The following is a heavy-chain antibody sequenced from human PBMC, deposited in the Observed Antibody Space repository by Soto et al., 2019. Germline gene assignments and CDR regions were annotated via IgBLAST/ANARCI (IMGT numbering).Heavy chain of an antibody. J-gene: IGHJ4*02. CDR2: INGGDDSK. CDR3: ARGEEEGNYFDN. V-gene: IGHV3-23*01. Sequence: GSLRLSCAVSGFTFRSSPMSWVRRAPGKGLEWVSGINGGDDSKHYAESVRGRFTIFRDNSKNTLSLQMNSLRADDTAAYYCARGEEEGNYFDNWGLGTQVTVSS. CDR1: GFTFRSSP.